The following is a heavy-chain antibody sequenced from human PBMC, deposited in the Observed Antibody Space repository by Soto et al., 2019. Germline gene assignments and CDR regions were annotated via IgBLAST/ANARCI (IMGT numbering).Heavy chain of an antibody. Sequence: SETLSLTCTVSGGSISSSSYYWGWIRQPPGKGLEWIGSIYYSGSTYYNPSLKSRVTISVDTSKNQFSLKLSSVTAADTAVYYCARLGGEGIAACPFDYWGQGTLVTVSS. J-gene: IGHJ4*02. CDR2: IYYSGST. D-gene: IGHD6-6*01. CDR3: ARLGGEGIAACPFDY. CDR1: GGSISSSSYY. V-gene: IGHV4-39*01.